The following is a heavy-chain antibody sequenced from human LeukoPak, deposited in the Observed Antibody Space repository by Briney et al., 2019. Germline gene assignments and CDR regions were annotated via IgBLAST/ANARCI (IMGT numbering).Heavy chain of an antibody. V-gene: IGHV1-69*13. J-gene: IGHJ4*02. CDR3: AKPIISDSDYNYYFDH. D-gene: IGHD5-12*01. Sequence: SVKVSCKASGGTFSSYAISWVRQAPGQGLEWMGGIIPIFGTANYAQKFQGRVTITADESTSTAYMELSSLRSEDTAVYYCAKPIISDSDYNYYFDHWGQGTLVTVSS. CDR1: GGTFSSYA. CDR2: IIPIFGTA.